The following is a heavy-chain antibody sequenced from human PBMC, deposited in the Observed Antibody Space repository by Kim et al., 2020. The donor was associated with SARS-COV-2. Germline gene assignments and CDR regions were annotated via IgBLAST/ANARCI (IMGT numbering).Heavy chain of an antibody. CDR3: ARNQHSPRDGYNY. V-gene: IGHV1-69*01. Sequence: AQKFQGRVTITADESTSTAYMELSSLRSEDTAVYYCARNQHSPRDGYNYWGQGTLVTVSS. J-gene: IGHJ4*02. D-gene: IGHD5-12*01.